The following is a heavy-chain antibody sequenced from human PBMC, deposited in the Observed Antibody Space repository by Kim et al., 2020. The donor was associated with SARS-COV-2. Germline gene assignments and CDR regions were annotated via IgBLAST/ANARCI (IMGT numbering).Heavy chain of an antibody. V-gene: IGHV3-23*01. J-gene: IGHJ3*02. D-gene: IGHD3-22*01. Sequence: GGSLRLSCAASGFTFSSYAMSWVRQAPGKGLEWVSAISGSGGSTYYADSVKGRFTISRDNSKNTLYLQMNSLIAEDTAVYYCAKEIGVVITTGGDAFDIWGQGTMVTVYS. CDR3: AKEIGVVITTGGDAFDI. CDR1: GFTFSSYA. CDR2: ISGSGGST.